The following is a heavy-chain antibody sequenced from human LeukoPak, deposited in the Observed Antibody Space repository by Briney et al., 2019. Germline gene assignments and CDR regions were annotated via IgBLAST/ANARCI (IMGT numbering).Heavy chain of an antibody. CDR3: AKDGWELLRKVFDY. J-gene: IGHJ4*02. D-gene: IGHD1-26*01. V-gene: IGHV3-23*01. CDR1: GFPFSAYA. Sequence: PGGSLRLSCVASGFPFSAYAMSWVRQAPGKGLEWVSGIRGSGETTYYAESVKGRFIIQRDNSKNTLYLQMNSLRAEDTAVYYCAKDGWELLRKVFDYWGQGTLVTVSS. CDR2: IRGSGETT.